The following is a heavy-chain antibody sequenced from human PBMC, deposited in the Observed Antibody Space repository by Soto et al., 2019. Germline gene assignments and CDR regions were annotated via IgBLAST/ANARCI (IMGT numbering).Heavy chain of an antibody. V-gene: IGHV3-74*01. CDR3: ARGYSSGFDAFDI. CDR2: INSGGYST. CDR1: GFTFSSYW. Sequence: VGSLRLSCAASGFTFSSYWMHWVRQAPGKGLVWVSRINSGGYSTNYADSLKGRFTISKDDAKNTLYLQMNSLRAEDTAVYYCARGYSSGFDAFDIWGQGTMVTVSS. D-gene: IGHD6-19*01. J-gene: IGHJ3*02.